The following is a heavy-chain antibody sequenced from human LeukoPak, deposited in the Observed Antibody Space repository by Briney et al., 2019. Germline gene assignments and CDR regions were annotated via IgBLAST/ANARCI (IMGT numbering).Heavy chain of an antibody. Sequence: PGGSLRLSCAASGFTFSSYGMHWVRQAPGKGLEWGAVISYDGSNKYYADSVKGRFTISRDNSKNTLYLQMHSLTAEDTAVYYCAKGSGYDFWTGYTSLLDYWGQGTLVTVSS. CDR3: AKGSGYDFWTGYTSLLDY. V-gene: IGHV3-30*18. CDR2: ISYDGSNK. J-gene: IGHJ4*02. D-gene: IGHD3-3*01. CDR1: GFTFSSYG.